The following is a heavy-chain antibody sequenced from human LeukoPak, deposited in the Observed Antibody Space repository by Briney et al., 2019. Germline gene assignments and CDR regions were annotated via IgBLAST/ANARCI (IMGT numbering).Heavy chain of an antibody. D-gene: IGHD6-19*01. CDR1: GYNFTSYY. CDR3: ARDTDSSGWQGAFDV. CDR2: INPSGGTT. J-gene: IGHJ3*01. Sequence: ASVKVSCRAFGYNFTSYYMHWVRQAPGEGLEWMGIINPSGGTTTYAQKFEGRVTLTRDTSASTVYMELSSLRSEDTAIYHCARDTDSSGWQGAFDVWGQGTMVTVSS. V-gene: IGHV1-46*01.